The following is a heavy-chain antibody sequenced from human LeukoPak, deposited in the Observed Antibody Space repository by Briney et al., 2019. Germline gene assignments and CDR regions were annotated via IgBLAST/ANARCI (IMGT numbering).Heavy chain of an antibody. V-gene: IGHV3-9*01. J-gene: IGHJ4*02. Sequence: GGSLRLSCAASGFTFDDYGMHWVRQAPGKGLEWVSGISWNSGSIGYADSVKGRFTISRDNAKNSLYLQMNSLRAEDTAVYYCARGVFWCSGGSCYVLDYWGQGTLVTVSS. CDR2: ISWNSGSI. CDR3: ARGVFWCSGGSCYVLDY. CDR1: GFTFDDYG. D-gene: IGHD2-15*01.